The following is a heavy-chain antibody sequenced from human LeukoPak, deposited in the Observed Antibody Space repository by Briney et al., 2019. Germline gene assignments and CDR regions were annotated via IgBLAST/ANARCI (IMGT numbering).Heavy chain of an antibody. CDR2: IYYSGST. Sequence: SETLSLTCTVSGDSISGSSDYWGWIRQPPGKGLEWIGSIYYSGSTNYNPSLKSRVTISVDKSKNQFSLKLSSVTAADTAVYYCARDAAAVGDYFDYWGQGTLVTVSS. CDR3: ARDAAAVGDYFDY. D-gene: IGHD6-13*01. V-gene: IGHV4-39*07. CDR1: GDSISGSSDY. J-gene: IGHJ4*02.